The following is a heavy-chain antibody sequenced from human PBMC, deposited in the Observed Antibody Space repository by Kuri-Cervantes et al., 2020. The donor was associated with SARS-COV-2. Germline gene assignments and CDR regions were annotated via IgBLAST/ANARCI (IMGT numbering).Heavy chain of an antibody. D-gene: IGHD3-22*01. J-gene: IGHJ2*01. V-gene: IGHV3-13*04. CDR2: IGTAGDT. Sequence: GESLKISCAASGFTFSSYDMHWVRQATGKGLEWVSAIGTAGDTYYPGSVKGRFTISRENAKNSLYLQMNSLRAGDTAVYYCARGYYDSSGYPLGWYFDLWGCGTLVTVSS. CDR3: ARGYYDSSGYPLGWYFDL. CDR1: GFTFSSYD.